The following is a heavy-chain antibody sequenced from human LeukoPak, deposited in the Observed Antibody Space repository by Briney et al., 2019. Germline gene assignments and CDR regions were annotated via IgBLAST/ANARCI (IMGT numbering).Heavy chain of an antibody. J-gene: IGHJ4*02. CDR2: IKTDGSQT. V-gene: IGHV3-7*01. D-gene: IGHD4/OR15-4a*01. CDR1: GFTFSTYW. Sequence: GGSLRLSCAASGFTFSTYWMPWVRQAPGKGLEWVANIKTDGSQTYYLDSVKGRFTISRDNAKNFLSLQLGSLSADDTGVYYCARASMGGRDYHLDSWGQGTLVTVSS. CDR3: ARASMGGRDYHLDS.